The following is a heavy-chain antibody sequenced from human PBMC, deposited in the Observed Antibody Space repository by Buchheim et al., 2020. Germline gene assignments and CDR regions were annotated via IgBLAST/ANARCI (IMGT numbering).Heavy chain of an antibody. CDR2: INHSGST. V-gene: IGHV4-34*01. J-gene: IGHJ2*01. CDR3: ARVYTVRSRGLRYFDL. D-gene: IGHD2-2*02. Sequence: QVQLQQWGAGLLKPSETLSLTCAVYGGSFSGYYWSWIRQPPGKGLEWIGEINHSGSTNYNPSLKSRVTISVDPSKNQFSLKLSSVTAADTAVYYCARVYTVRSRGLRYFDLWGRGTL. CDR1: GGSFSGYY.